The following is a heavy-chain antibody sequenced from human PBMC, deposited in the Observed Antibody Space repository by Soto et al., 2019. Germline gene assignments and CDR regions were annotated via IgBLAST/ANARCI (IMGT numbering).Heavy chain of an antibody. D-gene: IGHD3-10*01. V-gene: IGHV4-34*01. J-gene: IGHJ4*02. CDR2: INNGGST. CDR1: GESFNGYY. Sequence: QVQLQQWGAGLLKPSETLSLTCAVYGESFNGYYWSWIRQPPGRGLEWIGEINNGGSTNYNPSLKSRVTMLVNTSRNQFSLKLSSETAANTAVYFCARGVVRRVIIQYTSFFDYCGQGTLVSASS. CDR3: ARGVVRRVIIQYTSFFDY.